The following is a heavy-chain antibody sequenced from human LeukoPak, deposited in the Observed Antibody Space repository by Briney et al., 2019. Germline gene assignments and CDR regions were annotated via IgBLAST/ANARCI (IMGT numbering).Heavy chain of an antibody. J-gene: IGHJ6*02. D-gene: IGHD3-9*01. CDR1: GGSISSGGYY. V-gene: IGHV4-31*03. CDR2: IYYSGST. CDR3: ARALRRYFDWLSPVYYYYGMDV. Sequence: SETLSLTCTVSGGSISSGGYYWSWIRQHPGKGLEWIGYIYYSGSTNYNPSLKSRVTISVDTSKNQFSLKLSSVTAADTAVYYCARALRRYFDWLSPVYYYYGMDVWGQGTTVTVSS.